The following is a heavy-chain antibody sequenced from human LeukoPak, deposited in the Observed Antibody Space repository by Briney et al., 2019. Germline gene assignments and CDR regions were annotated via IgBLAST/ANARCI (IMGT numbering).Heavy chain of an antibody. Sequence: GSSVKVSCKASGGTFSSYAISWVRQAPGQGLEWMGGIIPIFGTANYAQKFQGRVTITTDESTSTAYMELSSLRSEDTAVYYCARERRYYDSSSHWFDPWGQGTLVTVSS. J-gene: IGHJ5*02. CDR3: ARERRYYDSSSHWFDP. V-gene: IGHV1-69*05. CDR2: IIPIFGTA. D-gene: IGHD3-22*01. CDR1: GGTFSSYA.